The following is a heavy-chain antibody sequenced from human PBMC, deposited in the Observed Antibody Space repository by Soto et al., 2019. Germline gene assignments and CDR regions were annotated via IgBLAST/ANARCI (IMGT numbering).Heavy chain of an antibody. Sequence: QVQLVESGGGVVQPGTSLRLSCAASGFTFSTYGMHWVRQTPGKGLEWVAIIWYEGLNIYYADSVKGRFTISRDDSKNPVYREMTCLRPGDTAVYYCARAGPYCGSDCSPWAFDIWGHGTVVTVSS. CDR1: GFTFSTYG. CDR3: ARAGPYCGSDCSPWAFDI. J-gene: IGHJ3*02. V-gene: IGHV3-33*01. CDR2: IWYEGLNI. D-gene: IGHD2-21*02.